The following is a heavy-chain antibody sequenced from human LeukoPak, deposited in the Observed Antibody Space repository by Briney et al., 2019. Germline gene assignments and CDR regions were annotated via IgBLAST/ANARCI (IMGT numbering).Heavy chain of an antibody. CDR2: TYSSGST. V-gene: IGHV3-53*01. Sequence: WGSLRLSCAASDFTVSSNSMSWVRQAPGKGLEWVSVTYSSGSTHYADSVKGRFTISRDSSKNTLYLQMNSLRAEDTAVYYCATESYGGAWGQGTLVTLSS. CDR1: DFTVSSNS. D-gene: IGHD1-26*01. J-gene: IGHJ4*02. CDR3: ATESYGGA.